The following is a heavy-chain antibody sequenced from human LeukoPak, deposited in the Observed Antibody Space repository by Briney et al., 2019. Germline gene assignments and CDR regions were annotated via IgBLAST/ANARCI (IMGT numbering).Heavy chain of an antibody. CDR2: MNPNSGNT. CDR1: GYTFTSYD. V-gene: IGHV1-8*01. J-gene: IGHJ4*02. CDR3: ARGREMLAVAGMGMDY. D-gene: IGHD6-19*01. Sequence: ASVKVSCKASGYTFTSYDINWVRQATGQGLEWMGWMNPNSGNTGYAQKFQGRVTMTRNTSISTAYMELSSLGSEDTAVYYCARGREMLAVAGMGMDYWGQGTLVTVSS.